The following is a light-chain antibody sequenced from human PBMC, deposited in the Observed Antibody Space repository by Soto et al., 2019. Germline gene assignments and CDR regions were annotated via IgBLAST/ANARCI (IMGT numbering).Light chain of an antibody. V-gene: IGLV2-14*01. J-gene: IGLJ1*01. CDR3: SSYTTSNTRQIV. CDR1: SSDVGGYNY. CDR2: DVS. Sequence: QSVLTQPASVSGSPGQSVTISCTGTSSDVGGYNYVSWYQQHPGKAPKFMIYDVSNRPSGVSNRFSGSKSGNTASLTISGLQAEDEADYYCSSYTTSNTRQIVFGTGTKVPVL.